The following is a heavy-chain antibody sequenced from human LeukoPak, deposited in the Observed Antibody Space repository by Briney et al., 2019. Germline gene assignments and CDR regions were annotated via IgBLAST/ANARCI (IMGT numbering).Heavy chain of an antibody. D-gene: IGHD3-22*01. V-gene: IGHV3-30-3*01. J-gene: IGHJ4*02. Sequence: GGSLRLSSAASGFTFSSYAMHWVRQAPGKGLEWVAVISYDGSNKYYADSVKGRFTISRDNSKNTLYLQVNSLRAEDTAVYYCARDGRGDYYDSSGRLDYWGQGTLVTVSS. CDR2: ISYDGSNK. CDR3: ARDGRGDYYDSSGRLDY. CDR1: GFTFSSYA.